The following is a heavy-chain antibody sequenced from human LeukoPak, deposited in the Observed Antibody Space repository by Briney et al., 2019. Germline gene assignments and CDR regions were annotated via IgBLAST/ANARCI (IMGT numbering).Heavy chain of an antibody. CDR3: ARVVGLTGYSSSWYSGYYYYMDV. V-gene: IGHV3-7*03. Sequence: PGGSLRLSCAASGFTFRIYVMHWVRQAPGKGREWVANIKQDGSEKYYVDCVKGRYTISRHNAKNSLYLQMNSLRGEDTAVYYCARVVGLTGYSSSWYSGYYYYMDVWGKGTTVTVSS. J-gene: IGHJ6*03. CDR1: GFTFRIYV. D-gene: IGHD6-13*01. CDR2: IKQDGSEK.